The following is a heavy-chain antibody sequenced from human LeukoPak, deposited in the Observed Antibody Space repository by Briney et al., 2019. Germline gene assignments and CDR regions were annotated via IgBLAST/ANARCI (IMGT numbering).Heavy chain of an antibody. CDR1: GGSFSGYY. V-gene: IGHV4-34*01. CDR2: IYYSGST. CDR3: ARGTTDAFDI. D-gene: IGHD1-1*01. J-gene: IGHJ3*02. Sequence: SSETLSLTCAVYGGSFSGYYWSWIRQPPGKGLEWIGSIYYSGSTYHNPSLKSRVTISTDTSKNQFSLKLSSVTAADTAVYYCARGTTDAFDIWGQGTMVTVSS.